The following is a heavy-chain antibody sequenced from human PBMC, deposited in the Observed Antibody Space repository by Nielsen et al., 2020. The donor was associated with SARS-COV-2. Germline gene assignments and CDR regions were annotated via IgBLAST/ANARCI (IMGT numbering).Heavy chain of an antibody. CDR1: GYTFTGYY. CDR3: ARDPLRGYSYGVDY. J-gene: IGHJ4*02. V-gene: IGHV1-2*06. Sequence: ASVKVACKASGYTFTGYYMHWGRQAPGQGLEWMGRINPNSGGTNYAQKFQGRVTMTRDTSISTAYMELSRLRSDDTAVYYCARDPLRGYSYGVDYWGQGTLVTVSS. D-gene: IGHD5-18*01. CDR2: INPNSGGT.